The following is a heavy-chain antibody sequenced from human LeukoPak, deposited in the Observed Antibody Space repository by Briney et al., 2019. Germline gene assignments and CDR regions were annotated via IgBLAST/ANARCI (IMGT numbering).Heavy chain of an antibody. Sequence: GGSLRLSCAASGFSFRSYAMMWVRQAPGKGLEWVSAIAGGGGNIWYADSVKGRFTISRDNSKNTLYLQMNSLSADDTAVYFCAKIRAGDYYYFDGMDIWGQGTAVTVSS. CDR3: AKIRAGDYYYFDGMDI. D-gene: IGHD7-27*01. CDR2: IAGGGGNI. J-gene: IGHJ6*02. V-gene: IGHV3-23*01. CDR1: GFSFRSYA.